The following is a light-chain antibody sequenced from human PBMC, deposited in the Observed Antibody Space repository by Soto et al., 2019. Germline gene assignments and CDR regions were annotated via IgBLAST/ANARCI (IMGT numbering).Light chain of an antibody. CDR3: QQYNNWPL. CDR2: GAS. J-gene: IGKJ5*01. Sequence: EIVMMQSPATLSVSPGERATLFCRASQSVSSNLAWYQQKPGQAPRLLIYGASTRATGIPARFSGSGSGTEFTLTISSLQSEDFAVYYCQQYNNWPLFGQGTDWRL. CDR1: QSVSSN. V-gene: IGKV3-15*01.